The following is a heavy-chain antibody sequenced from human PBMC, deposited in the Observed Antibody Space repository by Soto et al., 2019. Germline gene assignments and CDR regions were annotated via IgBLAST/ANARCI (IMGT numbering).Heavy chain of an antibody. CDR2: IRSKAYGGTT. J-gene: IGHJ3*02. D-gene: IGHD2-2*01. V-gene: IGHV3-49*03. CDR3: TRAWGGVVVVPAASPGAFDI. CDR1: GFTFGDYA. Sequence: GGSLRLSCTASGFTFGDYAMSWFRQAPGKGLEWVGFIRSKAYGGTTEYAASVKGRFTISRDDSKSIAYLQMNSLKTEDTAVYYCTRAWGGVVVVPAASPGAFDIWGQGTMVTVSS.